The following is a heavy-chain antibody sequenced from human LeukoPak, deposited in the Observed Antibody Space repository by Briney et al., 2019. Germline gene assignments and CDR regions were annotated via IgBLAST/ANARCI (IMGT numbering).Heavy chain of an antibody. CDR2: IYYSGST. V-gene: IGHV4-59*08. D-gene: IGHD6-13*01. CDR3: ARARSRVIAAAQ. CDR1: GGSISSYY. Sequence: SETLSLTCTVSGGSISSYYWSWIRQPPGKGLEWIGYIYYSGSTNYNPSLKSRVTISVDTSKNQFFLKLISVTAADTAVYYCARARSRVIAAAQWGQGTLVTVSS. J-gene: IGHJ4*02.